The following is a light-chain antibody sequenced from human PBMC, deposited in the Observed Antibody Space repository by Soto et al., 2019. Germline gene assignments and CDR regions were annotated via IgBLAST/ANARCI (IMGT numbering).Light chain of an antibody. J-gene: IGLJ2*01. CDR2: DVN. CDR3: SSYATSTV. V-gene: IGLV2-14*01. Sequence: QSVLTQPASVSGSPGQSITISCTGTSSDIGVSNFVSWYQQHPGKAPKLMIYDVNLRPSGVSDRFSGSKSGNTASLTISGLQAEDEAHYYCSSYATSTVFGGGTKLTVL. CDR1: SSDIGVSNF.